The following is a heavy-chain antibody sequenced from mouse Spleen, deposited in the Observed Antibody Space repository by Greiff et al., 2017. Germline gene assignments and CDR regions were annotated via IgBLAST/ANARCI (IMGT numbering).Heavy chain of an antibody. D-gene: IGHD2-14*01. J-gene: IGHJ4*01. CDR2: ISSGGGNT. CDR1: GFTFSSYA. Sequence: EVMLVESGGGLVKLGGSLKLSCAASGFTFSSYAMSWVRQTPEKRLEWVATISSGGGNTYYPDSVKGRFTISRDNAKNTLYLQMSSLKSEDTAMYYCARHRYGDYAMDYWGQGTSVTVSS. V-gene: IGHV5-9*01. CDR3: ARHRYGDYAMDY.